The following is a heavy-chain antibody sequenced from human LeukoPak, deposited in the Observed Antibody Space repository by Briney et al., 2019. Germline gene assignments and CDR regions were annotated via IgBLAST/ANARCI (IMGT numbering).Heavy chain of an antibody. Sequence: SEPLSLPCTVSGRFISRYYWIWIRQPTGKGLEWIGRIYTSGSTIYNPSLKSRVPMSVDTSKNQFSLKLSSVTAADTAVYYCARDLNWYSGYLFDYCGQRALGTASS. D-gene: IGHD5-12*01. CDR2: IYTSGST. V-gene: IGHV4-4*07. CDR1: GRFISRYY. CDR3: ARDLNWYSGYLFDY. J-gene: IGHJ4*02.